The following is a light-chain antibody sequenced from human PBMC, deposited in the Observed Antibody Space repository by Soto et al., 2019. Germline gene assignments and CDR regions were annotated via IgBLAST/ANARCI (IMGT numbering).Light chain of an antibody. J-gene: IGKJ1*01. CDR2: QTS. CDR3: LHHGSSLWT. V-gene: IGKV3-15*01. CDR1: QSVSSN. Sequence: EIVMTQSPVTLSVSPGERATLSCRASQSVSSNVAWYQQKPGQAPRLLIYQTSARATGIPGRFSGSGSGTDFTLTISNLQSEDFAMYYCLHHGSSLWTFGQGTKVDIK.